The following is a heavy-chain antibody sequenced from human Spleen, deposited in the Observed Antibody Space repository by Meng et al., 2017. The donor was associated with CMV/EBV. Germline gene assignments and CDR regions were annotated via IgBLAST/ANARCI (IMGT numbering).Heavy chain of an antibody. CDR2: INPRVGRT. J-gene: IGHJ4*02. CDR3: ATEGRWGGPVY. Sequence: LLERWVAVRRTGTAVKFACTASEYTFTGNYMHWYRQAPGQGLGWLGTINPRVGRTTNAQKCQGRVTMTEDTSTDPANMELSSLRSEDTAVYFCATEGRWGGPVYWGQGTLVTVSS. D-gene: IGHD3-16*01. V-gene: IGHV1-46*01. CDR1: EYTFTGNY.